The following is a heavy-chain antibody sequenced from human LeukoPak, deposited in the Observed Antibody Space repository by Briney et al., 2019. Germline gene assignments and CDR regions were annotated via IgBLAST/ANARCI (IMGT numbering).Heavy chain of an antibody. CDR1: GFTFSSYE. Sequence: SGGSLRLSCAASGFTFSSYEMNWVRQAPGKGLEWVSYISSSGSTIYYADSVKGRFTISRDNAKNSLYLQMNSLRAEDTAVYYCARRSYDILTGYYSWFDPWGQGTLVTVSS. D-gene: IGHD3-9*01. V-gene: IGHV3-48*03. CDR3: ARRSYDILTGYYSWFDP. J-gene: IGHJ5*02. CDR2: ISSSGSTI.